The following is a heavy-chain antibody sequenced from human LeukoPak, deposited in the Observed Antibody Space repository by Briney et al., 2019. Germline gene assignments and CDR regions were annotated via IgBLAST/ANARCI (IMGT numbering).Heavy chain of an antibody. CDR3: ARVAGGWLRIRDYYGMDV. J-gene: IGHJ6*02. D-gene: IGHD5-12*01. CDR1: GYTFTGYY. Sequence: PWASVKVSCKASGYTFTGYYMHWVRQAPGQGLEWMGWINPNSGGTNYAQKFQGRVTMTRDTSISTAYMELSRLRSDDTAVYYCARVAGGWLRIRDYYGMDVWGQGTTVTVSS. V-gene: IGHV1-2*02. CDR2: INPNSGGT.